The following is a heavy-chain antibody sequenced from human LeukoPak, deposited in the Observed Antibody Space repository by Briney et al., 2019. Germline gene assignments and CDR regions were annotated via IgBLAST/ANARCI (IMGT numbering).Heavy chain of an antibody. Sequence: SETLSLTCTVSGGSISSYYWSWIRQPPGKGLEWIGYIYYSGSTSYNPSLNPSLKSRVTISVDMSKNQFSLKLSSVTAADTAVYYCARGPITYDSSGYPIDYWGQGTLVTVSS. CDR1: GGSISSYY. D-gene: IGHD3-22*01. CDR3: ARGPITYDSSGYPIDY. V-gene: IGHV4-59*12. J-gene: IGHJ4*02. CDR2: IYYSGST.